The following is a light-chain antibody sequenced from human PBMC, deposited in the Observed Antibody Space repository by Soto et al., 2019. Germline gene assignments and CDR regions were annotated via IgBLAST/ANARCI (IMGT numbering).Light chain of an antibody. CDR2: DAS. CDR3: QQRSDRAFS. V-gene: IGKV3-11*01. Sequence: EVVLTQSPATLSLSPGERATLSCRASQSVTDYLGWYQQKPGQAPRLLIFDASNRATGIPSRFSGSGFGTDFTLTISSLEPEDSAFYFCQQRSDRAFSFGPGTKVDVK. J-gene: IGKJ3*01. CDR1: QSVTDY.